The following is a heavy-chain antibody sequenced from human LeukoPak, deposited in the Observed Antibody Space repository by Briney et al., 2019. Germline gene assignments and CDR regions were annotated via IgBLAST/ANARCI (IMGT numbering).Heavy chain of an antibody. Sequence: ASVNVSCKVSGYTLTELSMHWVRQAPGKGLEWMGRIIPILGIANYAQKFQGRVTITADKSTSTAYMELSSLRSEDTAVYYCARGPSSGYEEDYWGQGTLVTVSS. CDR3: ARGPSSGYEEDY. CDR2: IIPILGIA. J-gene: IGHJ4*02. CDR1: GYTLTELS. D-gene: IGHD3-22*01. V-gene: IGHV1-69*04.